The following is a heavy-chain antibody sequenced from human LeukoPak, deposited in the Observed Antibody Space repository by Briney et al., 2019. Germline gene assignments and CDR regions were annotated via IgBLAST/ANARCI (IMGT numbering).Heavy chain of an antibody. D-gene: IGHD1-26*01. Sequence: PSETLSLTCTVSGGSISSGGYYWSWIRQHPGKGLEWIGYIYYSGSTYYNPSLKSRVTISVDTSKNQFSLKLSSVTAADTAVYYCARHLKNRSHSGSYSPWGQGTLVTVSS. CDR2: IYYSGST. CDR1: GGSISSGGYY. CDR3: ARHLKNRSHSGSYSP. V-gene: IGHV4-31*03. J-gene: IGHJ5*02.